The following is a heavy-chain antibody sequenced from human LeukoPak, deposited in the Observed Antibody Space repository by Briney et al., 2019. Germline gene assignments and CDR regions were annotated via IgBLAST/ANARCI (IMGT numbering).Heavy chain of an antibody. V-gene: IGHV4-38-2*01. Sequence: SETLSLTCAVSGYSTSSGYYWGWIRQPPGKGLEWIGSIYHSGSTYYNPSLKSRVTISVDTFKNQFSLKLSSVTAADTAVYYCARLVVVAATTGWFDPWGQGTLVTVSS. D-gene: IGHD2-15*01. CDR1: GYSTSSGYY. J-gene: IGHJ5*02. CDR2: IYHSGST. CDR3: ARLVVVAATTGWFDP.